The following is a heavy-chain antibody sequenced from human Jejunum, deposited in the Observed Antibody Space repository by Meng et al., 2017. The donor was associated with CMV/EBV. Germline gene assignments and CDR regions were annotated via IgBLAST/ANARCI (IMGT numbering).Heavy chain of an antibody. Sequence: GDSSSRTSSYWGWVRQPPGKELEWIGIIYYTGTTYIPSLKSRVTISRDTSKNQFFLNLSSVTAADTAVYYCARDSDYGANPATYFDYWGQGTLVTVSS. CDR1: GDSSSRTSSY. V-gene: IGHV4-39*07. D-gene: IGHD4-23*01. J-gene: IGHJ4*02. CDR2: IYYTGTT. CDR3: ARDSDYGANPATYFDY.